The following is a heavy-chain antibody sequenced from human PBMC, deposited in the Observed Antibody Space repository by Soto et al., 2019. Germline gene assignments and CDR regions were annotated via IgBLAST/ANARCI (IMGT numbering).Heavy chain of an antibody. Sequence: QVQLVQSGAEVKKPGSSVKVSCKASGGTFSSYAISWVRQAPGQGLEWMGGIIPIFGTANYAQKFQGRVTITADESXXTXYXELSSLRSEDTAVYYCARDSVTTLAVAGIRYWYFDLWGRGTLVTVSS. CDR3: ARDSVTTLAVAGIRYWYFDL. D-gene: IGHD6-19*01. J-gene: IGHJ2*01. CDR1: GGTFSSYA. CDR2: IIPIFGTA. V-gene: IGHV1-69*12.